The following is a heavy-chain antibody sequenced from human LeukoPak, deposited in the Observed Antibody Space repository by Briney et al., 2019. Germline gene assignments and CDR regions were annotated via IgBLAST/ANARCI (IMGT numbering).Heavy chain of an antibody. CDR3: AGSTPYYSPSDAADGMDV. CDR2: MNPNSGNT. D-gene: IGHD2/OR15-2a*01. V-gene: IGHV1-8*01. J-gene: IGHJ6*02. Sequence: ASVKVSCKASGYTFTSYDINWVRQATGQGLEWMGWMNPNSGNTGYAQKFQGRVTMTRNTSISTAYMELSSLRSEDTAVYYCAGSTPYYSPSDAADGMDVWGQGTTVTVSS. CDR1: GYTFTSYD.